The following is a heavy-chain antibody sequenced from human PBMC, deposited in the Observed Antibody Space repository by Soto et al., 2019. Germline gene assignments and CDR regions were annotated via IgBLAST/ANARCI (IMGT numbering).Heavy chain of an antibody. D-gene: IGHD6-19*01. CDR3: GKGGGGRGGGWHFDH. V-gene: IGHV3-23*01. J-gene: IGHJ4*02. Sequence: EVQLLESGGGLVQPGGSLRLSCVASGFIFTNYAVSWVRQAPGKGLEWVSTITGGDSATYYADSVKGRFTISRDSSKNTLFLQKHPRRAEDPAVYSRGKGGGGRGGGWHFDHWGQGTLVTVSS. CDR2: ITGGDSAT. CDR1: GFIFTNYA.